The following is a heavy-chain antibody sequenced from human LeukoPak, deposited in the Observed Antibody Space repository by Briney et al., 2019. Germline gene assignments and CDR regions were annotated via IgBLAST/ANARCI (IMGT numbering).Heavy chain of an antibody. CDR3: AKSQDSPGHYYYYYMDV. J-gene: IGHJ6*03. CDR1: GYTFTSYD. CDR2: MNPNSGNT. Sequence: ASVKVSCKASGYTFTSYDINWVRQATGQGLEWMGWMNPNSGNTGYAQKFQGRVTMTRNTSISTAYMELSSLRSEDTAVYYCAKSQDSPGHYYYYYMDVWGKGPRSPSP. V-gene: IGHV1-8*01.